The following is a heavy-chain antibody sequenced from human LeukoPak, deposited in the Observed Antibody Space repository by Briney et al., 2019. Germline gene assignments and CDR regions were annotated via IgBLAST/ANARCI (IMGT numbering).Heavy chain of an antibody. Sequence: GGSLRLSCAASGFTFSSYSMNWVRQAPGKGLEWVSYISSSSSTIYYGDSVKGRFTISRDNAKSSLYLQMNSLRAEDTAVYYCARDHHRRLYDSQARDTFDIWGQGTMATVSS. V-gene: IGHV3-48*01. CDR3: ARDHHRRLYDSQARDTFDI. CDR1: GFTFSSYS. D-gene: IGHD3-22*01. J-gene: IGHJ3*02. CDR2: ISSSSSTI.